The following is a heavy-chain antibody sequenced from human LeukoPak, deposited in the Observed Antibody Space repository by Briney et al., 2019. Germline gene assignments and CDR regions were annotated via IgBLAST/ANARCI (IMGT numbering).Heavy chain of an antibody. Sequence: PGGSLRLSCAASGFTFSRYWMSWVRQAPGKGLEWVANIKEDGGEKFHVDSVKGRFTISRDNAKKSLYLQMNSLRAEDTAVYYCAKSFWWFGEFSPFDYWGQGTLLTVSS. J-gene: IGHJ4*02. V-gene: IGHV3-7*01. CDR1: GFTFSRYW. CDR3: AKSFWWFGEFSPFDY. CDR2: IKEDGGEK. D-gene: IGHD3-10*01.